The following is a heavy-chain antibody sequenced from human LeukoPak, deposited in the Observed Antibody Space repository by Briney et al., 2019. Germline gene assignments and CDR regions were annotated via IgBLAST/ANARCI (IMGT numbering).Heavy chain of an antibody. CDR1: GGSISSGGYY. J-gene: IGHJ5*02. CDR3: ARAPHYYIAVANWFDP. Sequence: SETLSLTCTVSGGSISSGGYYWSWIRQHPGKGLEWIGCIYYSGTTYYHPSLTSRVAISVDTSKNQFSLKLSSVTAADTAVYYCARAPHYYIAVANWFDPWGQGTLVTVSS. D-gene: IGHD6-19*01. CDR2: IYYSGTT. V-gene: IGHV4-31*03.